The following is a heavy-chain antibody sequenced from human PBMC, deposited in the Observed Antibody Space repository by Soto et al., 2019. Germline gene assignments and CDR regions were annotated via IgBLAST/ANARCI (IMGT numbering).Heavy chain of an antibody. Sequence: PGGSLRLSCAASGVTFSDYYMSWIRQAPGKGLEWVSYISSSSTYTNYADSVKGRVTISRDNSKNTLYLQMSSLRSEDTAVYYCARDPDYGDYTHDYWGQGTLVTVS. CDR1: GVTFSDYY. V-gene: IGHV3-11*06. D-gene: IGHD4-17*01. J-gene: IGHJ4*02. CDR2: ISSSSTYT. CDR3: ARDPDYGDYTHDY.